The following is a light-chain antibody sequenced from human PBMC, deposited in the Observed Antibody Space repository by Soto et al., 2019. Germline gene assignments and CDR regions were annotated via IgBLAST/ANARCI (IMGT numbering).Light chain of an antibody. CDR3: QQYNSYPT. V-gene: IGKV1-5*01. Sequence: DIQMTQSPSTLSASVGDRVTITCRASQSISSWLAWYQQKPGKAPKLLIYDASSLESGVPSRFSGSGSGTEFTLTISSLQPDDFATYYCQQYNSYPTFGGGTKVGIK. CDR1: QSISSW. CDR2: DAS. J-gene: IGKJ4*01.